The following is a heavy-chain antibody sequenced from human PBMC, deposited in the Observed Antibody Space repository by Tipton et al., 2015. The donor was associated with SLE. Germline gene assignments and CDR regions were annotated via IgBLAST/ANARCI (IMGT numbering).Heavy chain of an antibody. J-gene: IGHJ4*02. V-gene: IGHV3-7*01. CDR1: GFTFSTYW. CDR2: IKQDGSDK. Sequence: LRLSCAASGFTFSTYWMNWVRRAPGEGLEWVANIKQDGSDKYYVDSVKGRFTTSRDNAKNSLYLQMSSLRAEDTAVYYCAGNFDYWGQGTLVTVSS. CDR3: AGNFDY.